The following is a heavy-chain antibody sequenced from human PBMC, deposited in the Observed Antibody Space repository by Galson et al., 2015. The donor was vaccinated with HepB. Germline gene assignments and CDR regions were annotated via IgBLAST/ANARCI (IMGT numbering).Heavy chain of an antibody. J-gene: IGHJ4*02. CDR2: IIPVLGSA. V-gene: IGHV1-69*04. CDR1: GGTFNSYA. CDR3: ARPLSSGYYYSFDS. D-gene: IGHD3-22*01. Sequence: SVKVSCKASGGTFNSYAVNWLRQAPGQGLEWMGRIIPVLGSASYAQKFQGRVTITADKSTGTAYMEVRSLTSEDTAVYYCARPLSSGYYYSFDSWGQGTLSPSPQ.